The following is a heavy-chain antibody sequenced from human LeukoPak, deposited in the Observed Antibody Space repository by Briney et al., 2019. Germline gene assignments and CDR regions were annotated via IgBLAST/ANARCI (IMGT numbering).Heavy chain of an antibody. CDR2: IYPGDSDT. D-gene: IGHD2-15*01. V-gene: IGHV5-51*03. J-gene: IGHJ5*02. Sequence: KPGESLKISCKGSGYSFTNYWIGWVRQMPGKGLEWMGIIYPGDSDTRYSPSFQGQVTISVDKSIHTAYLQWSSLKASDTAMYYCARGVVAATDWFDPWGQGTLVTVSP. CDR3: ARGVVAATDWFDP. CDR1: GYSFTNYW.